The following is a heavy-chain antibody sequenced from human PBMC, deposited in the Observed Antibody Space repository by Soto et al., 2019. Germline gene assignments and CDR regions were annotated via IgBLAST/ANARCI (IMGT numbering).Heavy chain of an antibody. V-gene: IGHV3-33*01. Sequence: GGSLRLSCAASGFTFSSYGMHWVRQAPGKGLEWVAVIWYDGSNKYYADSVKGRFTISRDNSKNTLYLQMNSLRAEDTAVYYCARALYYYDSSGDAFDIWGQGTMVTVSS. J-gene: IGHJ3*02. CDR1: GFTFSSYG. CDR3: ARALYYYDSSGDAFDI. CDR2: IWYDGSNK. D-gene: IGHD3-22*01.